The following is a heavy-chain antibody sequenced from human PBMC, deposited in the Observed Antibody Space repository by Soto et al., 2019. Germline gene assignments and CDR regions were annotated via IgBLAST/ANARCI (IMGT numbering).Heavy chain of an antibody. V-gene: IGHV4-30-2*02. CDR2: IYHSGST. D-gene: IGHD1-7*01. CDR3: ARTTAVPNTLRSRYFFDY. J-gene: IGHJ4*02. CDR1: GGSISSGGYS. Sequence: SETLSLTCAVSGGSISSGGYSWSWIRQPPGKGLEWIGYIYHSGSTYYNPSLKSRVTISVDLSKNQFSLRLSSVTTADTALYYCARTTAVPNTLRSRYFFDYWGQGTLVTVSS.